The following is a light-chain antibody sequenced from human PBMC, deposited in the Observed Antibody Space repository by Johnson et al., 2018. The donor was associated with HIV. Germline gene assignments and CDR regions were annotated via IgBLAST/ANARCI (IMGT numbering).Light chain of an antibody. J-gene: IGLJ1*01. CDR2: DNN. Sequence: QSVLTQPPSVSAAPGQKVTISCSGSSSNIGNNYVSWYQQLPGTAPKLLIYDNNKRPSGIPDRFSGSKSGTSATLGITGLQTGDAADYYCGTWESSLSAGVCGTGTKVTGL. V-gene: IGLV1-51*01. CDR3: GTWESSLSAGV. CDR1: SSNIGNNY.